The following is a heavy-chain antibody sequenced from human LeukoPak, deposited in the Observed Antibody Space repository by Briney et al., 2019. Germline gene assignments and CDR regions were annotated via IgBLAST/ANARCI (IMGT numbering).Heavy chain of an antibody. D-gene: IGHD5-12*01. CDR2: INPSGGST. V-gene: IGHV1-46*01. Sequence: RXSVKVSCKASGYTFTSYYMHWVRQAPGQGLEWMGIINPSGGSTSYAQKFQGRVTMTRDTSISTAYMELSRLRSDDTAVYYCARAKGIGGYSGYEDYWGQGTLVTVSS. CDR3: ARAKGIGGYSGYEDY. CDR1: GYTFTSYY. J-gene: IGHJ4*02.